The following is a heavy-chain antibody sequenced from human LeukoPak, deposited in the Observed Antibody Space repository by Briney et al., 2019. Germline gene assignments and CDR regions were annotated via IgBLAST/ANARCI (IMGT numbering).Heavy chain of an antibody. J-gene: IGHJ4*02. CDR3: AIDSGWGYFDY. D-gene: IGHD6-19*01. CDR1: GFTFSSYA. CDR2: ISGSGGSA. V-gene: IGHV3-23*01. Sequence: GGSLRLSCAASGFTFSSYAMSWVRQAPGKGLEWVSAISGSGGSAYYADSVKGRFTISRDNSKNTLYLQMNSLRAEDTAVYYCAIDSGWGYFDYWGQGTLVTVSS.